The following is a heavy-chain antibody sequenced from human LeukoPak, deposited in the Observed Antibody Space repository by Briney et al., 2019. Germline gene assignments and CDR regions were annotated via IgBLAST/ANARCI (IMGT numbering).Heavy chain of an antibody. J-gene: IGHJ4*02. Sequence: PGGSLRLSCAASGFTFSSYAVHWVRQAPGKGLEWVAFISYDGSNKYYADSVRGRFTISRDNSRNTLDLQMNSLRVDDTAVYYCARESRVASLNYWGQGTLVTVSS. CDR2: ISYDGSNK. V-gene: IGHV3-30-3*01. D-gene: IGHD3-3*01. CDR3: ARESRVASLNY. CDR1: GFTFSSYA.